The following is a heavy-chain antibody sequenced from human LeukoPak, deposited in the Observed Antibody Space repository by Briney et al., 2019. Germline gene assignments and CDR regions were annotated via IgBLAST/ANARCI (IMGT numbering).Heavy chain of an antibody. CDR2: TYYRSKWYK. J-gene: IGHJ4*02. CDR1: GDSVYSNSAA. D-gene: IGHD2-15*01. V-gene: IGHV6-1*01. CDR3: ARDIAVVAATNYFDY. Sequence: SQTLSLTCAISGDSVYSNSAARNWIRQSPSRGLEWLGRTYYRSKWYKDYAASVKSRITINPDTSKNQFSLQLNSVTPEDTAVYYCARDIAVVAATNYFDYWGQGTLVTVSS.